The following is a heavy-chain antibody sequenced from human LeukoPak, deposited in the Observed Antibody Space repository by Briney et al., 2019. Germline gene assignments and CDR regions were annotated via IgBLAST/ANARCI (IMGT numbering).Heavy chain of an antibody. CDR2: ISYDGSNK. J-gene: IGHJ4*02. D-gene: IGHD4-17*01. V-gene: IGHV3-30*18. Sequence: GGSLRLSCAASGFTFSSHGMHWVRKAPGKGLEGGAVISYDGSNKYYADSVKGRFTISRDNSKTTLYLQMNSLRAEDTAVYYCAKDPENGDYHYWGQGTLVTVSS. CDR3: AKDPENGDYHY. CDR1: GFTFSSHG.